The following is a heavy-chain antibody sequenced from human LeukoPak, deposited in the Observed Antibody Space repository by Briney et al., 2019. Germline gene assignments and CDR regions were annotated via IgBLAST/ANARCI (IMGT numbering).Heavy chain of an antibody. CDR1: GFTFSSYG. J-gene: IGHJ4*02. CDR2: ISYAGSNK. V-gene: IGHV3-30*18. CDR3: AKSALRAFDY. Sequence: GGSLRLSCAASGFTFSSYGMHWVRQAPGKGLGWVAVISYAGSNKYYPDSVKGRFTISRDNSKNTLYLQMNSLRAEDTAVYYCAKSALRAFDYWGQGTLVTVSS.